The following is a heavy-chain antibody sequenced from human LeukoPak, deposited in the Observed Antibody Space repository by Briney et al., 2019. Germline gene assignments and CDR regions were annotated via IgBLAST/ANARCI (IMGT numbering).Heavy chain of an antibody. CDR3: TTAVNYYDSSGYHYADY. D-gene: IGHD3-22*01. J-gene: IGHJ4*02. V-gene: IGHV3-53*01. CDR2: IYSGGST. Sequence: PGGSLRLSCAASGFTVSSNYMSWVRQAPGKGLEWVSVIYSGGSTYYADSVKGRFTISRDNSKNTLYLQMNSLRAEDTAVYYCTTAVNYYDSSGYHYADYWGQGTLVTVSS. CDR1: GFTVSSNY.